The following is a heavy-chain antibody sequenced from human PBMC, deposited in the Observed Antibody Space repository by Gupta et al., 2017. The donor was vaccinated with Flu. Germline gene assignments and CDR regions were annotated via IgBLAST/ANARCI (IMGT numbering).Heavy chain of an antibody. J-gene: IGHJ4*02. CDR3: ARIPNYDILTGYFGGSIDY. CDR1: GYSISSGYY. Sequence: QVQLQESGPGLVKPSETLSLTCAVSGYSISSGYYWGWIRQPPGKGLEWIGSIYHSGSTYYNPSLKSRVTLSVDTSKNQFSLKLSSVTAADTAVYYCARIPNYDILTGYFGGSIDYWGQGTLVTVSS. D-gene: IGHD3-9*01. CDR2: IYHSGST. V-gene: IGHV4-38-2*01.